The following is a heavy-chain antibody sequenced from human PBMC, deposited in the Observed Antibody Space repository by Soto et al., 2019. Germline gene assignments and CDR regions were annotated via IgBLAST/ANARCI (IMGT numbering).Heavy chain of an antibody. J-gene: IGHJ3*02. CDR1: GDSIGSSNW. Sequence: SETLSPTCAVSGDSIGSSNWWSWVRQHPGKGLEWIGEIYHSGSTNYNPSLKSRVTISVDKSKNQFSLKLSSVTAADTAVYYCARGQTYDYDFRSGDDAFDIWGQGTMVT. D-gene: IGHD3-3*01. CDR2: IYHSGST. CDR3: ARGQTYDYDFRSGDDAFDI. V-gene: IGHV4-4*02.